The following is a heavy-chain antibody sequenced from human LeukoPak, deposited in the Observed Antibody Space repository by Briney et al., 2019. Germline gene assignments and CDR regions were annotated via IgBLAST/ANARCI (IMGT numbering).Heavy chain of an antibody. Sequence: GGSLRLSCGASGFTFSSYVMSWVRQAPGKGLEWVSDISGSGVNTYYADSVKGRFTISRDNSKNTLYLQMNSLRGEDTAVYYCARGLPIVGVPRFDYWGQGTLITVSS. CDR2: ISGSGVNT. D-gene: IGHD1-26*01. V-gene: IGHV3-23*01. CDR1: GFTFSSYV. J-gene: IGHJ4*02. CDR3: ARGLPIVGVPRFDY.